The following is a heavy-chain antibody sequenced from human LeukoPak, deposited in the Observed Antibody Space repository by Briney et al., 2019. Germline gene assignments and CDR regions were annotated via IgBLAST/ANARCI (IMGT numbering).Heavy chain of an antibody. CDR2: INPNSGGT. J-gene: IGHJ4*02. Sequence: ASVKVSCKASGYTFTDYYMHWVRQAPGQGLEWMGWINPNSGGTNYAQKFQGRVTMTRDTSISTAYMELSRLRSDDTAVYYCARDGLSRIAVAGPPDWGQGTLVTVSS. V-gene: IGHV1-2*02. D-gene: IGHD6-19*01. CDR1: GYTFTDYY. CDR3: ARDGLSRIAVAGPPD.